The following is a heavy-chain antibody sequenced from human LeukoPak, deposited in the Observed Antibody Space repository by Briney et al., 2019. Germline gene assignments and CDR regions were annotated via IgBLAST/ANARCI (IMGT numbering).Heavy chain of an antibody. CDR3: ARDLYYGGKSPLSS. CDR1: GFIFSRYA. D-gene: IGHD4-23*01. J-gene: IGHJ4*02. CDR2: VSHDGTNK. Sequence: GGSLRLSCEASGFIFSRYAMNWVRQAPGKGLEWVAVVSHDGTNKDYAASVKGRFTISRDNSKNTLFLQMNSLRAEDTAVYYCARDLYYGGKSPLSSWGQGTLVTVSS. V-gene: IGHV3-30*04.